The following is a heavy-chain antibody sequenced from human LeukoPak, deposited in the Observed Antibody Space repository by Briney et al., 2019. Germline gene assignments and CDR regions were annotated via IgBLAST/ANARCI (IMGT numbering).Heavy chain of an antibody. D-gene: IGHD5-24*01. J-gene: IGHJ3*02. V-gene: IGHV1-46*01. CDR3: ARIRDGYNDAYDI. CDR2: INPDGGNT. Sequence: GASVKVSCKASGCTFTNSYIHWVREAPGQVLEWMGLINPDGGNTNYAQNFQGRVTLTRDTSTSTVYMELSSLRSEDTAIYYCARIRDGYNDAYDIWGQGTVVTVPS. CDR1: GCTFTNSY.